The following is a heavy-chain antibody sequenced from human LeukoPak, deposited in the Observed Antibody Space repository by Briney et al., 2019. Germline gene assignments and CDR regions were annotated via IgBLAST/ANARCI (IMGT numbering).Heavy chain of an antibody. Sequence: GASVKVSCKASGYPFTSYDLNWVRQATGQRLEWMGWMNSNSGDTAYAPKFQGRVTMTRNTSISTAYTELSSLRPEDTAVYYCARLPGYFGASWGQGTLVTVSS. D-gene: IGHD2/OR15-2a*01. CDR1: GYPFTSYD. CDR2: MNSNSGDT. V-gene: IGHV1-8*01. J-gene: IGHJ5*02. CDR3: ARLPGYFGAS.